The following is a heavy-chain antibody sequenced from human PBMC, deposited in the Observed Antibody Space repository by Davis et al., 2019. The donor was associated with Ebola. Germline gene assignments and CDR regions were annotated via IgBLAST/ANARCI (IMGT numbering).Heavy chain of an antibody. CDR3: AAASLYYYYYMDV. D-gene: IGHD2-2*01. V-gene: IGHV1-58*01. CDR1: GFTFTRSA. Sequence: SVKVSCKASGFTFTRSAVQWVRQAPGQRLEWIGWVVVGSGNTNYTHQFQDRVTISRDMSTSTAYMELSSLRSEDTAVYFCAAASLYYYYYMDVWGKGTTVTVSS. J-gene: IGHJ6*03. CDR2: VVVGSGNT.